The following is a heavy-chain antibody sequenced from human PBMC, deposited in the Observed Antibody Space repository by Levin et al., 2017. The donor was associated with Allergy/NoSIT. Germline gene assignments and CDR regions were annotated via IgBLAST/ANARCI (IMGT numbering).Heavy chain of an antibody. D-gene: IGHD1-26*01. CDR3: ARDGQEGATDAFDI. J-gene: IGHJ3*02. CDR2: ATFDATRT. V-gene: IGHV3-30-3*01. Sequence: GGSLRLSCRASGFNFGFYTMHWVRQAPGKGLEWVGLATFDATRTYYADSVKGRFTISKDNSQNSLYLQMNSLSTDDTALYHCARDGQEGATDAFDIWGPGTMVTVSS. CDR1: GFNFGFYT.